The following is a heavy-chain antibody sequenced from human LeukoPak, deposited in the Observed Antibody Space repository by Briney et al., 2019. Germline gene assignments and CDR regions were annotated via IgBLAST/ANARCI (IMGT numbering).Heavy chain of an antibody. V-gene: IGHV1-18*01. Sequence: ASVKVSCKASGYTFTSYGINWVRQAPGQGLEGMGWISAYNGNTNYAQKLQGRVTMTTDTSTSTAYMELRSLRSDDTAVYYCARDVRRYNSNWENWFDPWGQGTLVTVSS. J-gene: IGHJ5*02. CDR2: ISAYNGNT. CDR1: GYTFTSYG. D-gene: IGHD6-13*01. CDR3: ARDVRRYNSNWENWFDP.